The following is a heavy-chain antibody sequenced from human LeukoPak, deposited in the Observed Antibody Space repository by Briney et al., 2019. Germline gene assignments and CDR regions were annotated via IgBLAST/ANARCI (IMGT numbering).Heavy chain of an antibody. Sequence: PGGSLRLSCAASGFTFSSYGMHWVRQAPGKGLEWVAVIWYDGSNKYYADSVKGRFTISRDNSKNTLYLQMNSLRAEDTAVYYCARGLRGYSYGYHYWGQGTLVTVSS. J-gene: IGHJ4*02. D-gene: IGHD5-18*01. CDR2: IWYDGSNK. CDR1: GFTFSSYG. V-gene: IGHV3-33*01. CDR3: ARGLRGYSYGYHY.